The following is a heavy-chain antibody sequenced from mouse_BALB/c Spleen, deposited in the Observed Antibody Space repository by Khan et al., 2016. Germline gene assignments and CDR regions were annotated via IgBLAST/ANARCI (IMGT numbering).Heavy chain of an antibody. CDR1: GYTFTSYN. Sequence: VQLQQSGPELVKPGASVKVSCKASGYTFTSYNMYWVKQSHGKNLEWIGYIDPYNGGASYNQKFKGKATLTVDKSSSTACMYLNSLTSEDSAVYYCASDLLWYAMDYWGQGTSVTVSS. V-gene: IGHV1S135*01. J-gene: IGHJ4*01. CDR2: IDPYNGGA. D-gene: IGHD2-1*01. CDR3: ASDLLWYAMDY.